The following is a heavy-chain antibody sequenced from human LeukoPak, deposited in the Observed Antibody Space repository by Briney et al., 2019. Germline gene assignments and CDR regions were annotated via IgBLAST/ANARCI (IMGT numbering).Heavy chain of an antibody. CDR2: IYYSGST. D-gene: IGHD1-26*01. CDR1: GGSIRSSSYY. Sequence: PSETLSLTCTVSGGSIRSSSYYWAWIRPPPGKGLEWVGGIYYSGSTYYNPSLKSRVTISVDTSKNQFSLKLTSVTAGDTAVYYCARQGGSPDWFDPWGQGTLVTVSS. J-gene: IGHJ5*02. V-gene: IGHV4-39*01. CDR3: ARQGGSPDWFDP.